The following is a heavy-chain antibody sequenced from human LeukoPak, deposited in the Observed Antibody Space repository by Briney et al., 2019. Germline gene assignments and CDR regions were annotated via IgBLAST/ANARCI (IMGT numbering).Heavy chain of an antibody. D-gene: IGHD3-3*01. J-gene: IGHJ5*02. V-gene: IGHV1-18*03. CDR2: ISAYNGNT. Sequence: ASVKVSCKASGYTFTGYYIHWVRQAPGQGLEWMGWISAYNGNTNYAQKLQGRVTMTTDTSTSTAYMELRSLRSDDMAVYYCARVTIFGVLFDPWGQGTLVTVFS. CDR3: ARVTIFGVLFDP. CDR1: GYTFTGYY.